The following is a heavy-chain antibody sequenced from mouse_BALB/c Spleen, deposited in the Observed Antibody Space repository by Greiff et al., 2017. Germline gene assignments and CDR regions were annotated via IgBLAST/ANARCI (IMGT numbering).Heavy chain of an antibody. CDR1: GYSITSGYY. CDR2: ISYDGSN. Sequence: EVHLVESGPGLVKPSQSLSLTCSVTGYSITSGYYWNWIRQFPGNKLEWMGYISYDGSNNYNPSLKNRISITRDTSKNQFFLKLNSVTTEDTATYYCAREGYYGSPWFAYWGQGTLVTVSA. CDR3: AREGYYGSPWFAY. D-gene: IGHD1-1*01. V-gene: IGHV3-6*02. J-gene: IGHJ3*01.